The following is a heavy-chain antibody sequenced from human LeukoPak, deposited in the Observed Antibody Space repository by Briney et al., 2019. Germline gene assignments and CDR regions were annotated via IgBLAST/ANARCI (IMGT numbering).Heavy chain of an antibody. CDR2: IYHSGST. CDR3: ARRDSSGYYFKDMDY. Sequence: PSETLSLTCTVSGYSISSGYYWGWIRQPPGKGLEWIGSIYHSGSTYYNPSLKSRVTISVDTSKNQFSLKLSSVTAADTAVYYCARRDSSGYYFKDMDYWGQGTLVTVSS. D-gene: IGHD3-22*01. J-gene: IGHJ4*02. CDR1: GYSISSGYY. V-gene: IGHV4-38-2*02.